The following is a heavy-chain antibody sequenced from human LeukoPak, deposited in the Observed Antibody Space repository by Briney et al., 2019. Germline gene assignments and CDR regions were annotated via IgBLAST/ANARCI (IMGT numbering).Heavy chain of an antibody. V-gene: IGHV4-34*01. J-gene: IGHJ4*02. CDR2: IKQSGST. CDR3: AIRVGATLDY. CDR1: GGSFSGYY. Sequence: SETLSLTCAAYGGSFSGYYWSWFRQPPGKGLEWIGEIKQSGSTNYNPSLKSRVTISVDTSKNQFSLKLSSVTAADTAVYYCAIRVGATLDYWGQGTLVTVSS. D-gene: IGHD1-26*01.